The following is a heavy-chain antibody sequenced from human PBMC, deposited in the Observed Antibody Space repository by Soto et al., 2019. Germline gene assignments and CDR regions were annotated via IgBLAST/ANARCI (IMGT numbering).Heavy chain of an antibody. CDR3: ARVKRWPQWLVLDY. CDR1: GGTFSSYT. D-gene: IGHD6-19*01. Sequence: GASVKVSCKASGGTFSSYTISWVRQAPGQGLEWMGRIIPILGIAKYSQRFQGRVTITRDTSASTAYMELSSLRSEDTAVYYCARVKRWPQWLVLDYWGQGTLVTVSS. V-gene: IGHV1-69*02. CDR2: IIPILGIA. J-gene: IGHJ4*02.